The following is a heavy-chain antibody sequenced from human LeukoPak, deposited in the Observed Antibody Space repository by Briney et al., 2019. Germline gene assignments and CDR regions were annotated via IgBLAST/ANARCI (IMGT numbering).Heavy chain of an antibody. CDR2: ISGSGVTT. CDR3: AKESGLITLVQGYYFDY. Sequence: GGSLRLSCAASGFTFSSYAMSWIRQASGKGLEWVSVISGSGVTTYYADSVKGRFTISRDNSKNTLYLQMNSLRAEDTAVYYCAKESGLITLVQGYYFDYWGQGTLVTVSS. D-gene: IGHD3-10*01. J-gene: IGHJ4*02. CDR1: GFTFSSYA. V-gene: IGHV3-23*01.